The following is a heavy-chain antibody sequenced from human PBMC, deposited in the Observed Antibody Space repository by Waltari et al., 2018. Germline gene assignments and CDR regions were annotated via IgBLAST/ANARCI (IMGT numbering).Heavy chain of an antibody. Sequence: QVQLVQSEAEVKKPGAAVILSCKTSGYSFTSYDINWVRQASGQGPEWMGWLNPNSGDTEHAHNFQGRITMTTDTSINTAFLELTSLRSEDTAVYYCARGVGGAARGYYGMDVWGQGTSVTVS. CDR2: LNPNSGDT. CDR3: ARGVGGAARGYYGMDV. CDR1: GYSFTSYD. J-gene: IGHJ6*02. V-gene: IGHV1-8*01. D-gene: IGHD1-26*01.